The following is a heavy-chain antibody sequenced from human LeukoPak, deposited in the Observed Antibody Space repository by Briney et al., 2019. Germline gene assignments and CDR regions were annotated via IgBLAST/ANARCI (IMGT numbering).Heavy chain of an antibody. CDR1: GFTFSTYA. V-gene: IGHV3-21*01. Sequence: GGSLRLSCAASGFTFSTYAMNWFRQAPGKGLEWVSGISGSEGDTYYADSVKGRFTISRDDAKNSVYLQMNSLRAEDTAVYYCARDALAGEQPEYFFDSWGQGTLVTVSS. J-gene: IGHJ4*02. D-gene: IGHD1/OR15-1a*01. CDR2: ISGSEGDT. CDR3: ARDALAGEQPEYFFDS.